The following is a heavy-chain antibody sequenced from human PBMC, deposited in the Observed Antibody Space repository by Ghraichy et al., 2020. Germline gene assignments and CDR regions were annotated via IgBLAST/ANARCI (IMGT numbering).Heavy chain of an antibody. V-gene: IGHV3-33*01. D-gene: IGHD1-26*01. CDR3: ARDHSGSQYLDY. Sequence: GSLRLSCAASGFTFSSYGMHWVRQAPGKGLEWVAIIWFDGSYKYYADSVKGRFTISRDNSKNTLYLQMNGLRADDTALYYCARDHSGSQYLDYWGQGTLVTVSS. CDR2: IWFDGSYK. CDR1: GFTFSSYG. J-gene: IGHJ4*02.